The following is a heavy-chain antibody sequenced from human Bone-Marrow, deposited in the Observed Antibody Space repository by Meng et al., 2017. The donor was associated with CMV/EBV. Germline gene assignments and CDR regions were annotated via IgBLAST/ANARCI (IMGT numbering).Heavy chain of an antibody. V-gene: IGHV3-23*01. Sequence: ASGFTFSRFAMNWVRQAPGKGLEWVAGIGTVAGTSYYADSVKGRFTISRDNSKNTLYLQMNSLRAEDTAVYYCAKDWTAVTTGFDYWGQGALVTVSS. CDR2: IGTVAGTS. J-gene: IGHJ4*02. D-gene: IGHD4-17*01. CDR1: GFTFSRFA. CDR3: AKDWTAVTTGFDY.